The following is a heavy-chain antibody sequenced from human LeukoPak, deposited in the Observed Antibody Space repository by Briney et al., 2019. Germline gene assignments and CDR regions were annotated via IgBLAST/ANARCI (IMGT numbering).Heavy chain of an antibody. CDR3: ASLTVV. Sequence: GGSLRLSCVASGFTVNSNNMSWVRQAPEKGLEWVSTIHTDGSTYYADSVKGRFTISRDISKSTLYLQMNSLRAGDTAVYYWASLTVVWGEGALVTVSP. V-gene: IGHV3-66*01. CDR2: IHTDGST. D-gene: IGHD2-15*01. CDR1: GFTVNSNN. J-gene: IGHJ4*02.